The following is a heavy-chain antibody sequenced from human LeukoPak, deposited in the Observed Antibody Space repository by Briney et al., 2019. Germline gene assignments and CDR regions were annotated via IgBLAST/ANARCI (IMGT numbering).Heavy chain of an antibody. Sequence: SETLSLTCTVSGGSISSSSYYWGCIRQPPGKGLDWIGSMYYNGSAYYNPSLKSRVTISVDTSKNQFSLRLSSVTAADTAVYYCVAMVDYYYYVMDVWGQGTTVTVS. CDR2: MYYNGSA. D-gene: IGHD2-15*01. CDR3: VAMVDYYYYVMDV. CDR1: GGSISSSSYY. J-gene: IGHJ6*02. V-gene: IGHV4-39*01.